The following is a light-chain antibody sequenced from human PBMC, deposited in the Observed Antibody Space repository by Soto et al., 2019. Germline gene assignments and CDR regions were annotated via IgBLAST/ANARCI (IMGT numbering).Light chain of an antibody. V-gene: IGKV3-11*01. CDR3: QQRTDWPMP. CDR1: QSVSSY. Sequence: EIVLTQSPATLSLSPGERATLSCRASQSVSSYLAWYQQRPGQAPRLLIYGASNRATGIPARFSGSGSGTDFTRTISSLEADDFAFYYCQQRTDWPMPFGQGTRLEIK. J-gene: IGKJ5*01. CDR2: GAS.